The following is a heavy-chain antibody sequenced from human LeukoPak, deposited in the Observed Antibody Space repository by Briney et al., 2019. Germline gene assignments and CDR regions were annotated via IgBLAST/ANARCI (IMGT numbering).Heavy chain of an antibody. J-gene: IGHJ4*02. CDR3: ARGSYDILTGFVDY. Sequence: ASVKVSCRASGGTFSSYAISWVRQAPGQGLEWMGRIIPILGIANYAQKFQGRVTITADKSTSTAYMELSSLRSEDTAVYYCARGSYDILTGFVDYWGQGTLVTVSS. CDR2: IIPILGIA. D-gene: IGHD3-9*01. CDR1: GGTFSSYA. V-gene: IGHV1-69*04.